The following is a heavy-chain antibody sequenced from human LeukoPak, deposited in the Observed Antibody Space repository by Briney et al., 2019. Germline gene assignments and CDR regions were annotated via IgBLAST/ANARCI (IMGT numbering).Heavy chain of an antibody. V-gene: IGHV4-34*01. CDR2: INHSGST. D-gene: IGHD3-10*01. Sequence: SETLSLTCAVYGGSFSGYYWSWIRQPPGKGLEWIGEINHSGSTNYNPSLKSRVTISVDTSKNQFSLKLSSVTAADTAVYYCARENYYGSGSYYNRQYYFDYWGQGTLVTVSS. CDR3: ARENYYGSGSYYNRQYYFDY. CDR1: GGSFSGYY. J-gene: IGHJ4*02.